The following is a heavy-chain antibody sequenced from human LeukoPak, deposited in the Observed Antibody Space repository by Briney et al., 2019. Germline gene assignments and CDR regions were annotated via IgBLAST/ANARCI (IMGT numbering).Heavy chain of an antibody. CDR1: GFTFSSYA. Sequence: PGGSLRLSCAASGFTFSSYAMTWVRQAPGKGLDWVSGISASGGSPYYADSVKGRFTISRDNSKNTLYLQMNSLRAEDTAAYYCAKRNYDSSGYYPHYFDYWGQGTLVTVSS. V-gene: IGHV3-23*01. CDR2: ISASGGSP. J-gene: IGHJ4*02. CDR3: AKRNYDSSGYYPHYFDY. D-gene: IGHD3-22*01.